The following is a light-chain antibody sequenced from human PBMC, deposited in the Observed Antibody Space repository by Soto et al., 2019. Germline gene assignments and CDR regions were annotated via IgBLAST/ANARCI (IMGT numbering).Light chain of an antibody. CDR3: QQYGSSPQT. CDR1: QSVSSSY. CDR2: GAS. J-gene: IGKJ2*01. Sequence: EIVLMQSPGILSLSPGERATLSCRASQSVSSSYLAWYQQKPGQAPRLLIYGASSRATGIPDRFSGSGSGTDFTLTISRLEPEEFAVYYCQQYGSSPQTFGQGTKLEIK. V-gene: IGKV3-20*01.